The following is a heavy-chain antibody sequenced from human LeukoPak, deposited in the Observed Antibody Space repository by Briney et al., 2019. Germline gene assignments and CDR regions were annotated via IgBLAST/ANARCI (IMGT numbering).Heavy chain of an antibody. CDR1: GGSISSGSYY. D-gene: IGHD2/OR15-2a*01. J-gene: IGHJ4*02. CDR2: VHHNGDT. CDR3: ARGSTRADDY. V-gene: IGHV4-61*01. Sequence: SETLSLTCTVSGGSISSGSYYWSWIRQSPGKGLEWIGYVHHNGDTNYNPSLKSRVATSVDTSRNQFSLTLYSVSAADTAVYYCARGSTRADDYWGQGTLVTVSS.